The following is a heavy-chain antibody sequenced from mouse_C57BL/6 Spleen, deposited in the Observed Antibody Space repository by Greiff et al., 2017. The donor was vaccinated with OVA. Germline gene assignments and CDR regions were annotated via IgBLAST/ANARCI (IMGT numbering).Heavy chain of an antibody. V-gene: IGHV2-6-1*01. J-gene: IGHJ4*01. D-gene: IGHD2-12*01. Sequence: QVQLKESGPGLVAPSQRLSITCTVSGFSLTSYGVHWVRQPPGKGLEWLVVIWSDGSTTYNSALKSRLSISKDNSKSQVFLKMNSLQTDDTAMDYCARQLLYPNAMDYWGQGTSVTVSS. CDR2: IWSDGST. CDR3: ARQLLYPNAMDY. CDR1: GFSLTSYG.